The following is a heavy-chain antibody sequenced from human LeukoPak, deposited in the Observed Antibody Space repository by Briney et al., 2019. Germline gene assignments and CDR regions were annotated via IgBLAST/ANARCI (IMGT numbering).Heavy chain of an antibody. Sequence: ASVKVSCKASGYTFTGYYMHWVRQVPGQGLEWMGRINPNSGGTNYAQKFQGRVTMTRDTSISTAYMELSRLRSDDTAVYYCARAASIVATIGTFGYWGQGTLVTVSS. CDR1: GYTFTGYY. CDR2: INPNSGGT. V-gene: IGHV1-2*06. CDR3: ARAASIVATIGTFGY. D-gene: IGHD5-12*01. J-gene: IGHJ4*02.